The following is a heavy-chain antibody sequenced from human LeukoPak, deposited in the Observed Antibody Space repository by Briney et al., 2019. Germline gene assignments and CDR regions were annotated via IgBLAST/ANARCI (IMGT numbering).Heavy chain of an antibody. CDR2: ISWNSGII. J-gene: IGHJ3*02. CDR1: GFTFDDYA. D-gene: IGHD3-22*01. CDR3: ARRRPYSDNSGHAFDI. V-gene: IGHV3-9*01. Sequence: GGSLRLSCAASGFTFDDYAMHWVRQAPGKGLEWVAGISWNSGIITLADSVKGRFTISRDNAKNSLYLQMNSLRAEDTAVYYCARRRPYSDNSGHAFDIWGQGTMVTVSS.